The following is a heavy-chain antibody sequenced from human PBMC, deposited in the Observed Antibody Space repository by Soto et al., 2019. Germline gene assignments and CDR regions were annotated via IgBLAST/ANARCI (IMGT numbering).Heavy chain of an antibody. CDR2: INHSGST. CDR1: GGSFSGYY. J-gene: IGHJ5*02. Sequence: SETLSLTCAVYGGSFSGYYWSWIRQPPGKGLEWIGEINHSGSTNYNPSLKSRVTISVDTSKNQFSLKLSSVTAADTAVYYCARGTYYDFWSGYSRNNWFDPWGQGTLVTVSS. CDR3: ARGTYYDFWSGYSRNNWFDP. V-gene: IGHV4-34*01. D-gene: IGHD3-3*01.